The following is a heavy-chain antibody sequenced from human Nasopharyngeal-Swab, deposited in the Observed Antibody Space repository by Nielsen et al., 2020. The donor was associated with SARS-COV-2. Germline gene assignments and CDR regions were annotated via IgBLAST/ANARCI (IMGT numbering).Heavy chain of an antibody. V-gene: IGHV3-48*04. CDR1: GFTFGSYT. D-gene: IGHD5-18*01. Sequence: GESLKISCEASGFTFGSYTMSWVRQAPGKGLEWVSFISSSGSIAYYADSVKGRFTISRDNANNSLYLQMNSLRADDTAVYYCVRDGALIQLWLLPHALEIWGQGTLVTVSS. CDR3: VRDGALIQLWLLPHALEI. J-gene: IGHJ3*02. CDR2: ISSSGSIA.